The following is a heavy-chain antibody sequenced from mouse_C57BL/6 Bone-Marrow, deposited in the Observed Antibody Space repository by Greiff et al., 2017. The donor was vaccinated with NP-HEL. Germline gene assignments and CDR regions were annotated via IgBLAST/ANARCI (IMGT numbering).Heavy chain of an antibody. D-gene: IGHD2-4*01. Sequence: QVQLQQPGAELVKPGASVKVSCKASGYTFTSYWMHWVKQRPGQGLEWIGRIHPSDSDTNYNQKFKGKATLTVDKSSSTAYMQLSSLSSEDSAVYYCAIEGEDYEAWFAYWGQGTLVTVSA. CDR1: GYTFTSYW. CDR2: IHPSDSDT. V-gene: IGHV1-74*01. J-gene: IGHJ3*01. CDR3: AIEGEDYEAWFAY.